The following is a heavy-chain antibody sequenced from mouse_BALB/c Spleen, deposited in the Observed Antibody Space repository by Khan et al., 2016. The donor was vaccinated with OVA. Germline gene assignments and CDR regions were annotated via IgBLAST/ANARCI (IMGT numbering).Heavy chain of an antibody. V-gene: IGHV5-9-3*01. CDR2: ITSAGAYT. CDR3: ARHNFGPFAY. CDR1: GFTFSSYA. Sequence: EVELVESGGGLVKPGGSLKLSCAASGFTFSSYAVSWVRQTPAKSLEWVATITSAGAYTYYPDSVKGRFTISRDNAMNTLYLQMSSLRSEDTAMYYCARHNFGPFAYWGQGTLVTVSA. D-gene: IGHD1-3*01. J-gene: IGHJ3*01.